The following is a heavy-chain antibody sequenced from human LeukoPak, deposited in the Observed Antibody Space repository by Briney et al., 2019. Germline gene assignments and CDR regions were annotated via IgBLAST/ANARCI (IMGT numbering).Heavy chain of an antibody. CDR2: IYSGGST. Sequence: GGSLRLSCAASGFTVSSNYMSSVLQAPGKGLEWVSVIYSGGSTYYADSVKGRFTISRDNSKNTLYLQMNSLRAEDTAVYYCARGGSSSWYVISYFDYWGQGTLVTVSS. CDR3: ARGGSSSWYVISYFDY. CDR1: GFTVSSNY. D-gene: IGHD6-13*01. J-gene: IGHJ4*02. V-gene: IGHV3-53*01.